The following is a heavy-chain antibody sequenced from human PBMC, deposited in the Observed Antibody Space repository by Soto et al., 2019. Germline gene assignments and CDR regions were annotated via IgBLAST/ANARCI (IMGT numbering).Heavy chain of an antibody. CDR1: GLTFSDSA. CDR2: IRSKTNNYAT. D-gene: IGHD4-17*01. Sequence: PGGSLRLSCAASGLTFSDSAIHWVRQASGKGLEWVGRIRSKTNNYATTYAASVKGRFTISRDDSKNTAYLQMNSLKTEDTAVYYCAADVGGYIYGLARHWGPGTLVTVSS. CDR3: AADVGGYIYGLARH. V-gene: IGHV3-73*01. J-gene: IGHJ4*02.